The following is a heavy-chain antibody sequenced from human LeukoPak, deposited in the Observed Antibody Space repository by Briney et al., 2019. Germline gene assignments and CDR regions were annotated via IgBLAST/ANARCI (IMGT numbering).Heavy chain of an antibody. V-gene: IGHV3-23*01. Sequence: GGSLRLSCAAAGFTFSSYAMHWVRQAPGKGLEWVSAISGSGGSTYYADSVKGRFTISRDNSKNTLYLQMNSLRAEDTAVYYCAKSESEWSPFDYWGQGTLVTVSS. CDR1: GFTFSSYA. D-gene: IGHD3-3*01. CDR2: ISGSGGST. CDR3: AKSESEWSPFDY. J-gene: IGHJ4*02.